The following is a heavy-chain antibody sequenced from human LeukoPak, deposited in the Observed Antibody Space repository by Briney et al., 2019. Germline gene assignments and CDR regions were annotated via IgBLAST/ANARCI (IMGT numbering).Heavy chain of an antibody. CDR2: ISSSSSYI. D-gene: IGHD1-26*01. CDR3: ARYGRSYYGDY. V-gene: IGHV3-21*01. J-gene: IGHJ4*02. CDR1: GFTFSSYS. Sequence: GGSLRLSCSASGFTFSSYSMNWVRQAPGKGLEWVSSISSSSSYIYYADSVKGRFTISRDNAKNSLYLQMNSLRAEDTAVYYCARYGRSYYGDYWGQGTLVTVSS.